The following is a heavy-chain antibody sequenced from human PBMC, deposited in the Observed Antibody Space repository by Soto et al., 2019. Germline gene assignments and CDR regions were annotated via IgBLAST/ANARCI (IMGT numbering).Heavy chain of an antibody. D-gene: IGHD2-8*01. J-gene: IGHJ4*02. CDR1: GFTFSSYW. V-gene: IGHV3-74*01. CDR2: INSDGSST. CDR3: ARDVWSRASGPPDY. Sequence: PGGSLRLSCAASGFTFSSYWMHWVRQAPGKGLVWVSRINSDGSSTSYADSVKGRFTISRYNAKNTLYPQMNSLRAEDTALYYCARDVWSRASGPPDYWGQGTLVTVSS.